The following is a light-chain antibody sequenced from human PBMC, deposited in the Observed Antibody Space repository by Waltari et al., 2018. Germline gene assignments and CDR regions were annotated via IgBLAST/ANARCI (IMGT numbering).Light chain of an antibody. Sequence: DIQMTQSPTSVSASVGDRVTIPCRASHDISTWVAWYQQQPGKAPNLLVYDPSTLQPGVPSRFSGRGSGTDFTLTISSLQPDDFATYYCQQANTFPLTFGGGSKVEMK. J-gene: IGKJ4*01. CDR3: QQANTFPLT. V-gene: IGKV1-12*01. CDR1: HDISTW. CDR2: DPS.